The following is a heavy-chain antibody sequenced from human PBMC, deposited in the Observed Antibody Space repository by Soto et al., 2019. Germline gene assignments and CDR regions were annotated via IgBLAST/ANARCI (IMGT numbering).Heavy chain of an antibody. Sequence: ASVKVSCKASGYTFTSYYMHWVRQAPGQGLEWMGIINPSGGSTSYAQKFQGRVTMTRDTSTSTVYMELSSLRSEDTAVYYCATATGRYSSGWFDAFDIWGQGTTVTVSS. D-gene: IGHD6-19*01. J-gene: IGHJ3*02. CDR3: ATATGRYSSGWFDAFDI. CDR1: GYTFTSYY. CDR2: INPSGGST. V-gene: IGHV1-46*03.